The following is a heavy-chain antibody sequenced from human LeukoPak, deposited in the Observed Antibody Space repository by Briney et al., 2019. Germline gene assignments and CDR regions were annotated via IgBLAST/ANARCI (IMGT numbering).Heavy chain of an antibody. D-gene: IGHD4-17*01. CDR2: IDYSGST. J-gene: IGHJ4*02. V-gene: IGHV4-39*07. Sequence: SETLSLTCTVSGGSISSSSYYWGWIRQPPGKGLEWIGSIDYSGSTYYNPALKSRVTISVDTSKNQFSLKLSSVTAADTAVYYCAREPDYGDPFDYWGQGTLVTVSS. CDR1: GGSISSSSYY. CDR3: AREPDYGDPFDY.